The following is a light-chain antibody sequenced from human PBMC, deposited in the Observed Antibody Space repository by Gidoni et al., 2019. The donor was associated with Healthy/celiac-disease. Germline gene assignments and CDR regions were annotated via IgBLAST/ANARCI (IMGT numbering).Light chain of an antibody. V-gene: IGKV1-39*01. CDR1: QSISSY. CDR3: QQSYSTQWT. CDR2: AAS. Sequence: SPSSLSASVGDRVTITCRASQSISSYLNWYQQKPGKAPKLLIYAASSLQSGVPSRISGSGSGTDFTLTISSLQPEDFATYYCQQSYSTQWTFXQXTKVEIK. J-gene: IGKJ1*01.